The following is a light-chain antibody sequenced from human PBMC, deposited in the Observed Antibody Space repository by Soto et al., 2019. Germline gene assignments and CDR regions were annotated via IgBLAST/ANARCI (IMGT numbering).Light chain of an antibody. CDR2: EVY. V-gene: IGKV1-5*03. CDR1: RDIHTW. Sequence: DIQMTQSPSSLSASVGDRVMMTCRASRDIHTWLAWYQQKPGKAPELLIFEVYKLKSGVPSRFSGSESEIDFTLTINGLQPDDFATYYCQQYHSVPYTLGQGTKVDIK. CDR3: QQYHSVPYT. J-gene: IGKJ2*01.